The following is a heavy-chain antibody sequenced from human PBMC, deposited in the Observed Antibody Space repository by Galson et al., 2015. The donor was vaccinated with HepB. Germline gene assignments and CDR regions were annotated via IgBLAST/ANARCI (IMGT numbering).Heavy chain of an antibody. V-gene: IGHV4-39*07. Sequence: SETLSLTCTVSGGSISSSSYYWGWIRQPPGKGLEWIGSIYYSGSTYYNPSLKSRVTISVDTSKNQSSLKLSSVTAADTAVYYCASLEKDIAAAGRVHWGQGTLVTVSS. CDR3: ASLEKDIAAAGRVH. CDR1: GGSISSSSYY. D-gene: IGHD6-13*01. J-gene: IGHJ4*02. CDR2: IYYSGST.